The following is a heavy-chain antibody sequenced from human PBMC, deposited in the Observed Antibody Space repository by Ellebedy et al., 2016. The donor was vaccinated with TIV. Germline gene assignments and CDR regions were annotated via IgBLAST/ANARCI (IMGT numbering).Heavy chain of an antibody. V-gene: IGHV1-46*01. Sequence: AASVKVSCKASGYTFTNYYMHWVRQAPGRGLEWMGIINPSGGSTSCAQKFQGRVTMTRDTSTSTVYMELSSLRSEDTAVYYCARDRPSSWYHFDYWGQGTLVTVSS. CDR1: GYTFTNYY. D-gene: IGHD6-13*01. J-gene: IGHJ4*02. CDR2: INPSGGST. CDR3: ARDRPSSWYHFDY.